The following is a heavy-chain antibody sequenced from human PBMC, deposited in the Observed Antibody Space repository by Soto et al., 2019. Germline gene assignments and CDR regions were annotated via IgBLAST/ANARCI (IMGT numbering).Heavy chain of an antibody. J-gene: IGHJ4*02. V-gene: IGHV3-33*01. Sequence: GGSLRLSCAASGFTFSSYGMHWVRQAPGKGLEWVAVIWYDGSNKYYADSVKGRFTISRDNSKNMLYLQMNSLRAEDTAVYYCARDGYCSGGSCYSLPVFDYWGQGSLVIVSS. CDR2: IWYDGSNK. CDR1: GFTFSSYG. CDR3: ARDGYCSGGSCYSLPVFDY. D-gene: IGHD2-15*01.